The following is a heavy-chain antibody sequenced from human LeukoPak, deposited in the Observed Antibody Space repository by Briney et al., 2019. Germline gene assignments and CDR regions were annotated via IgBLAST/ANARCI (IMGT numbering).Heavy chain of an antibody. CDR1: GGTFSSYA. J-gene: IGHJ4*02. CDR2: IIPIFGTA. V-gene: IGHV1-69*13. CDR3: ATRAAAGNTFDY. Sequence: ASVKVSCKASGGTFSSYAISWVRQAPGQGLEWMGGIIPIFGTANYAQKSQGRVTITADESTSTAYMELSSLRSEDTAVYYCATRAAAGNTFDYWGQGTLVTVSS. D-gene: IGHD6-13*01.